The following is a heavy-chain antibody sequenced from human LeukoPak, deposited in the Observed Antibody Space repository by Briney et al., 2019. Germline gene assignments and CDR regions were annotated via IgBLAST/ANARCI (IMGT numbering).Heavy chain of an antibody. CDR3: ARVGYDSSGYVDV. D-gene: IGHD3-22*01. Sequence: GASVKVSCKASGGTFSTFAISWVRQAPGQGLEWLGGIIPVFTTTHNAQKFQGRVTITADESTNTVYMELSSLRSDDTAVYYCARVGYDSSGYVDVWGQGTTVTVSS. CDR2: IIPVFTTT. V-gene: IGHV1-69*13. J-gene: IGHJ6*02. CDR1: GGTFSTFA.